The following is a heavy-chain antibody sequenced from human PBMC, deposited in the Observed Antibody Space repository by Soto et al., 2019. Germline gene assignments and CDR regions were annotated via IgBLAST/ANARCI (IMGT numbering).Heavy chain of an antibody. J-gene: IGHJ5*02. D-gene: IGHD4-17*01. CDR1: GGTFSSYT. CDR3: SHDYGDPRFNWFDP. Sequence: SVKVSCKASGGTFSSYTISWVRQAPGQGLEWMGRIIPILGIANYAQKFQGRVTITADKSTSTAYMELSSLRSEDTAVYYCSHDYGDPRFNWFDPWAQGDLVTVSS. CDR2: IIPILGIA. V-gene: IGHV1-69*02.